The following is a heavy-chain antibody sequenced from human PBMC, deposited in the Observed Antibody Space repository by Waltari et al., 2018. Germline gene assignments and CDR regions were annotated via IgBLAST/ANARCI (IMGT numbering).Heavy chain of an antibody. J-gene: IGHJ2*01. CDR3: ARGILTGYLEGWWYFDL. D-gene: IGHD3-9*01. CDR2: IYSGGST. CDR1: GFTVSSNY. V-gene: IGHV3-53*01. Sequence: EVQLVESGGGLIQPGGSLRLSCAASGFTVSSNYMSWVRPAPGKGLEWVSVIYSGGSTYYADSVKGRFTISRDNSKNTLYRQMNSLRAEDTAVYYCARGILTGYLEGWWYFDLWGRGTLVTVSS.